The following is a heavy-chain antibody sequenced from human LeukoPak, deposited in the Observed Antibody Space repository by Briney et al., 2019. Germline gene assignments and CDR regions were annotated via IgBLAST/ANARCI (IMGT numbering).Heavy chain of an antibody. Sequence: PSETLSLTCTVSGGSISSYYWSWIRQPPGKGLEWIAYIYYSGSTNYNPSLKSRVTISVDTSKNQFSLKLSSVTAADTAVYYCARRYGSGSSGTFDYWGQGILVTVSS. V-gene: IGHV4-59*01. CDR2: IYYSGST. J-gene: IGHJ4*02. D-gene: IGHD3-10*01. CDR1: GGSISSYY. CDR3: ARRYGSGSSGTFDY.